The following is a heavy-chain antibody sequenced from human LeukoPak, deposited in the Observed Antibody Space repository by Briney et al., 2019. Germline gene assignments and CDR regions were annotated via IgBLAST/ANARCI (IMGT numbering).Heavy chain of an antibody. Sequence: GESLKISCKGSGYSFTNYWIGWVRQMPGKGLELMGVIYPGDSATRYSPSFQGQVTISADKSISTAYLQWSSLKATDTAMYYCARREGGYYYINGFDVWGQGTMVTVSS. CDR2: IYPGDSAT. V-gene: IGHV5-51*01. D-gene: IGHD3-22*01. J-gene: IGHJ3*01. CDR3: ARREGGYYYINGFDV. CDR1: GYSFTNYW.